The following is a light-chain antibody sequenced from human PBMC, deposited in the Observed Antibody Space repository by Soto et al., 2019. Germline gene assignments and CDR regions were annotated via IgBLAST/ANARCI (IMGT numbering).Light chain of an antibody. J-gene: IGKJ2*01. CDR1: QSVGSS. Sequence: EIVLTQSPATLSLSPRGRATLSCRASQSVGSSLAWYQQIPGQAPRLLIYDTSNRATGIPARFSGSGSETDFTLTISNLEPEDFAVYYCQQRSNWPLMYTFGQGTKLEIK. V-gene: IGKV3-11*01. CDR2: DTS. CDR3: QQRSNWPLMYT.